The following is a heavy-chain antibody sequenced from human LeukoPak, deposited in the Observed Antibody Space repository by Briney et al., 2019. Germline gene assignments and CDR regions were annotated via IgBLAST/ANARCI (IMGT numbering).Heavy chain of an antibody. J-gene: IGHJ6*03. CDR2: IYTSGST. Sequence: PSETLSLTCTASGGSIFSYYWSWFRQPPGKGLGWIGYIYTSGSTNYDPSLKSRVTISIDTSKKQFSLKLSSVTAADTAVYYCARHGYYYYMDVWGKGTTVTVSS. CDR1: GGSIFSYY. V-gene: IGHV4-4*09. CDR3: ARHGYYYYMDV.